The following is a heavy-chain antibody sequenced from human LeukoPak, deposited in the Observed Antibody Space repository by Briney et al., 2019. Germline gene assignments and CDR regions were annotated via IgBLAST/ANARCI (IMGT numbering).Heavy chain of an antibody. V-gene: IGHV3-49*04. CDR1: GFTFGDYA. J-gene: IGHJ4*02. CDR3: TSPPYYYDSSGSLLDY. D-gene: IGHD3-22*01. CDR2: IRSKAYGGTT. Sequence: GGSLRLSCTASGFTFGDYAMSWVRQAPGKGLEWVGFIRSKAYGGTTEYAASVKGRFTISRDDSKSIAYLQMNSLKTEDTAVYYCTSPPYYYDSSGSLLDYWGQGTLVTVSS.